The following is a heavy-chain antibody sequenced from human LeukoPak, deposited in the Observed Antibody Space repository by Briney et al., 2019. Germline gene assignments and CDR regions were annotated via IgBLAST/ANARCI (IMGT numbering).Heavy chain of an antibody. V-gene: IGHV3-33*06. CDR3: AKDRETYEYTFDY. J-gene: IGHJ4*02. Sequence: PGGSLRLSCAASGFSFSTYGIHWVRQAPGKGLEWVAVMWYDGSKDDYADSVKGRFTISRDTSKNTLYLQMNNLRAEDTAVYYCAKDRETYEYTFDYWGQGTLVTVSS. D-gene: IGHD6-6*01. CDR1: GFSFSTYG. CDR2: MWYDGSKD.